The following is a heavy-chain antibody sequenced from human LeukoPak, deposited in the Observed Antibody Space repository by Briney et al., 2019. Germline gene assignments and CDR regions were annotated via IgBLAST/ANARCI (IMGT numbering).Heavy chain of an antibody. J-gene: IGHJ5*02. D-gene: IGHD5-24*01. V-gene: IGHV4-59*08. Sequence: PSETLSLTCTVSGGSISSYYWSWIRQPPGKGLEWIGSIYHSGSTYYNPSLKSRVTISVDTSKNQFSLKLSSVTAADTAVYYCARSVVEMATMYNWFDPWGQGTLVTVSS. CDR3: ARSVVEMATMYNWFDP. CDR1: GGSISSYY. CDR2: IYHSGST.